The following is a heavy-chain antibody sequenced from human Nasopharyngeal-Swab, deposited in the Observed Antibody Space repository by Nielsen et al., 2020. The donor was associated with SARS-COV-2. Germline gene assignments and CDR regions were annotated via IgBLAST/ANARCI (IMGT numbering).Heavy chain of an antibody. J-gene: IGHJ6*02. D-gene: IGHD2-15*01. Sequence: SETLSLTCTVSGGSIRSYYWSWIRQPPGKGLEWIGYIYYSGSTNYNPSLKSRVTISEDTSENQFSLRLSSVTAADTAVYYRARVSGYCSGDSCYGNFYYYGMDVWGQGTTVTVSS. CDR1: GGSIRSYY. V-gene: IGHV4-59*01. CDR3: ARVSGYCSGDSCYGNFYYYGMDV. CDR2: IYYSGST.